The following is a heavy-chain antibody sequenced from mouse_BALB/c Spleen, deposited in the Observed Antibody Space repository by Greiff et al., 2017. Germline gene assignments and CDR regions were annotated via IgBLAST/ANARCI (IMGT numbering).Heavy chain of an antibody. Sequence: EVKLMESGPELEKPGASVKISCKASGYSFTGYNMNWVKQSNGKSLEWIGNIDPYYGGTSYNQKFKGKATLTVDKSSSTAYMQLKSLTSEVSAVYYCASWGGGYDVGAMDYWGQGTSVTVSS. D-gene: IGHD2-2*01. CDR3: ASWGGGYDVGAMDY. CDR1: GYSFTGYN. V-gene: IGHV1-39*01. J-gene: IGHJ4*01. CDR2: IDPYYGGT.